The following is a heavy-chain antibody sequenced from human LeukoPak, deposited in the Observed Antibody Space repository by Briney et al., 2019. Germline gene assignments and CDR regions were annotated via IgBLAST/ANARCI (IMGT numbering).Heavy chain of an antibody. V-gene: IGHV3-7*01. CDR3: AKDVGRWLYQYYFDY. J-gene: IGHJ4*02. D-gene: IGHD5-12*01. CDR1: GFTFNRHW. Sequence: GGSLRLSCAASGFTFNRHWMSWVRQAPGKGLEWVATIRQDGSDKYYVDSVKGRFFISRDNAENLLSLQMNSLRAEDTAVYYCAKDVGRWLYQYYFDYWGQGTLVTVSS. CDR2: IRQDGSDK.